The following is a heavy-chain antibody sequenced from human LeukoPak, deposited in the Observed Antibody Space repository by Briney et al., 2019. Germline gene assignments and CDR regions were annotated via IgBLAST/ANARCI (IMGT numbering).Heavy chain of an antibody. CDR2: IYYSGSI. Sequence: PSETLSLTCTVSGGSISSYYWSWIRQPPGKGLEWIGYIYYSGSINYNPSLKSRVTISVDTSKNQFSLKLSSVTAADTAVYYCARGRGDVVVEWGQGTLVTVSS. CDR3: ARGRGDVVVE. J-gene: IGHJ4*02. V-gene: IGHV4-59*12. D-gene: IGHD3-22*01. CDR1: GGSISSYY.